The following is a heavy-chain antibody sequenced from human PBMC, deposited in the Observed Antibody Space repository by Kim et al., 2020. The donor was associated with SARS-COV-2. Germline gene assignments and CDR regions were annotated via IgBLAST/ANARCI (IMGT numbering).Heavy chain of an antibody. V-gene: IGHV3-53*01. CDR3: ARDRGGTGAVFDY. Sequence: AESLKGRFTISRDNAKNTVYRQMNSLRVEDTAVYFCARDRGGTGAVFDYWGQGTLVTVSS. J-gene: IGHJ4*02. D-gene: IGHD3-16*01.